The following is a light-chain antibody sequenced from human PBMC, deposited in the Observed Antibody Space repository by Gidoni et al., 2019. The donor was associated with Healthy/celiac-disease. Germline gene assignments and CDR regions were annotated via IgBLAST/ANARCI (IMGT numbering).Light chain of an antibody. CDR2: DAS. Sequence: DIQMTQSPSTLSASVGDRVTITCRASQSISSWLAWYQQKPGKAPKLLIYDASSLESGVPSRFSGSGSGTKFTLTISSLQPDDFATYYCQQYKSYSPLTFGGGTKVEIK. CDR1: QSISSW. CDR3: QQYKSYSPLT. V-gene: IGKV1-5*01. J-gene: IGKJ4*01.